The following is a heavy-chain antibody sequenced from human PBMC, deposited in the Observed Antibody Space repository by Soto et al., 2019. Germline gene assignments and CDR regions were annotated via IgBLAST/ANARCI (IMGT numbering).Heavy chain of an antibody. CDR1: GGSISSYY. Sequence: PSETLSLTCTVSGGSISSYYWSWIRQPPGKGLEWIGEINHSGSTDYNPSLKSRVSISVDTSKNQFSLKLSSVTAADTAVYYCARGRSIVGARDFDYWGQGTLVTISS. V-gene: IGHV4-34*01. CDR3: ARGRSIVGARDFDY. J-gene: IGHJ4*02. CDR2: INHSGST. D-gene: IGHD1-26*01.